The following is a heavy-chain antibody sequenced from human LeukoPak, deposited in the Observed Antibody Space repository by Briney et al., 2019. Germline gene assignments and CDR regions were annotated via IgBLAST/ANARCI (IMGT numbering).Heavy chain of an antibody. CDR1: GFTFTTYA. D-gene: IGHD3-22*01. Sequence: GGSLRLSCAASGFTFTTYAMHWVRQAPGKGLEYVSSISNDGDNTYYANSVRGRFTISRDNSKNTLYLQLGSPRAEDMAVYYCARVRSGYFRAPDFDYWGQGTLVTVSS. J-gene: IGHJ4*02. CDR3: ARVRSGYFRAPDFDY. V-gene: IGHV3-64*01. CDR2: ISNDGDNT.